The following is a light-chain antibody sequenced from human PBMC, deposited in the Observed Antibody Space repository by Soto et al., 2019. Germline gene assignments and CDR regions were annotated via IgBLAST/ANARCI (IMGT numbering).Light chain of an antibody. Sequence: DIQMTQSPSTLSASVGARVPITCRASQSISSWLAWCQQKPGKAPKLLIYKASTLKSGVPSRFSGSGSGTEFTLTISSLQPDDFATYYCQHYNSYSEAFGQGTKVDIK. CDR3: QHYNSYSEA. V-gene: IGKV1-5*03. CDR2: KAS. J-gene: IGKJ1*01. CDR1: QSISSW.